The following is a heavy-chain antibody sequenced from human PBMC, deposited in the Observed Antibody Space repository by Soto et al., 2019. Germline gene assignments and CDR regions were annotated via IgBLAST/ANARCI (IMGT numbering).Heavy chain of an antibody. CDR2: ISYDGSNK. J-gene: IGHJ4*02. Sequence: LRLSCAASGFTFSSYAMHWVRQAPGKGLEWVAVISYDGSNKYYADSVKGRFTISRDNSKNTLYLQMNSLRAEDTAVYYCARDTPWRGNSSPGYFDYWGQGTLVTVSS. D-gene: IGHD6-13*01. CDR1: GFTFSSYA. CDR3: ARDTPWRGNSSPGYFDY. V-gene: IGHV3-30-3*01.